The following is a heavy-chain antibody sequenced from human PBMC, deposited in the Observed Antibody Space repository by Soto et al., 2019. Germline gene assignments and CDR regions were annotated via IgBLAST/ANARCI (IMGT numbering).Heavy chain of an antibody. CDR1: GDSVSSNSAA. J-gene: IGHJ4*02. CDR3: ARDGNWRLDY. V-gene: IGHV6-1*01. CDR2: TYYRSQWSY. Sequence: SQTLSLTCAISGDSVSSNSAAWNWIRQSPSRGLEWLGRTYYRSQWSYDYAVSVRSRITISADTSKNQFSLHLTSMTAEDTAVYYCARDGNWRLDYWGKGALVTVSS. D-gene: IGHD1-1*01.